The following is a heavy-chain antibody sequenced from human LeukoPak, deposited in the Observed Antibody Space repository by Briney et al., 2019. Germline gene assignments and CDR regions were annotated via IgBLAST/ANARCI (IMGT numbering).Heavy chain of an antibody. J-gene: IGHJ3*02. D-gene: IGHD2-15*01. CDR3: ARAPKGKEVAATLGTFDI. V-gene: IGHV4-59*01. CDR2: IYYSGST. Sequence: PSETLSLTCTVSGGSISSYYWSWIRQPPGKGLEWIGYIYYSGSTNYNPSLKSRVTISVDTSKNQFSLKLSSVTAADTAVYYCARAPKGKEVAATLGTFDIWGQGTMVTVSS. CDR1: GGSISSYY.